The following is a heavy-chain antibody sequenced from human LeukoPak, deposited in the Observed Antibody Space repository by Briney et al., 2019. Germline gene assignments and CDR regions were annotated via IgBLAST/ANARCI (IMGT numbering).Heavy chain of an antibody. CDR3: ARRRYYDSTGYLD. CDR2: IYYTGRT. CDR1: GGYISSSSYY. J-gene: IGHJ1*01. Sequence: SETLSLICSVSGGYISSSSYYWGWIRQPPGKGLEWIGDIYYTGRTYYNSSLKSRLTVSIDTSENQFSLKLASLTAADTGVYYCARRRYYDSTGYLDWGKGTRITVSS. D-gene: IGHD3-22*01. V-gene: IGHV4-39*01.